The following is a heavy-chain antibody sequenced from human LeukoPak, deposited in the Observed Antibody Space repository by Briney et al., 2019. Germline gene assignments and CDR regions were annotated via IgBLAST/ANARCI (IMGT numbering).Heavy chain of an antibody. V-gene: IGHV4-61*05. D-gene: IGHD5-18*01. CDR3: ARRGYSYGGDY. Sequence: IPSETLSLTCTVSGGSISSSSYYWGWIRQPPGKGLEWIGYIYYSGSTNYNPSLKSRVTISVDTSKNQFSLKLSSVTAADTAVYYCARRGYSYGGDYWGQGTLVTVSS. J-gene: IGHJ4*02. CDR1: GGSISSSSYY. CDR2: IYYSGST.